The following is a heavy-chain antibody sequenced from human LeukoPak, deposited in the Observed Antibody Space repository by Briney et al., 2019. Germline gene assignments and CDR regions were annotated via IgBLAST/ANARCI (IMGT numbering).Heavy chain of an antibody. CDR3: AKDMASVVVAAMGIDY. J-gene: IGHJ4*02. V-gene: IGHV3-30*02. D-gene: IGHD2-15*01. CDR2: IRYDGSNK. Sequence: GGSLRLSCAASGFTFNSYAMHWVRQAPGKGLEWVAVIRYDGSNKYYADSVKGRFTISRDNSKNTLYLQMNSLRAEDTALYYCAKDMASVVVAAMGIDYWGQGTLVTVSS. CDR1: GFTFNSYA.